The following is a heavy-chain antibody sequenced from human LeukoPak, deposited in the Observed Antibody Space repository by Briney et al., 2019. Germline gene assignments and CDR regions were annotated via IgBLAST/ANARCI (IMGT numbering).Heavy chain of an antibody. J-gene: IGHJ2*01. CDR2: INTDGSTT. CDR3: AKDKSGGSSWSFYYFDL. V-gene: IGHV3-74*01. Sequence: TGGSLRLSCAASGFTFSSHWMHWVRQAPGKGLVWVSRINTDGSTTNYADSVKGRFTVSRDNAKNTLYLQMNSLRAEDTAVYYCAKDKSGGSSWSFYYFDLWGRGTLVTVSS. D-gene: IGHD6-13*01. CDR1: GFTFSSHW.